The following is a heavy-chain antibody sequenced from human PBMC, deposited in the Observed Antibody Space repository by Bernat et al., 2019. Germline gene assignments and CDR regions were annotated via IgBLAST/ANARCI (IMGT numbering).Heavy chain of an antibody. CDR1: GFTVSSNY. CDR2: IYSGGST. CDR3: AKALKSGIKAPFDY. Sequence: EVQLVESGGGLIQPGGSLRLSCAASGFTVSSNYMSWVRQAPGKGLEWVSVIYSGGSTYYADSVKGRFTISRDNSKNTLYLQMNSLRAEDTAVYYCAKALKSGIKAPFDYWGQGTLVTVSS. D-gene: IGHD1-26*01. V-gene: IGHV3-53*01. J-gene: IGHJ4*02.